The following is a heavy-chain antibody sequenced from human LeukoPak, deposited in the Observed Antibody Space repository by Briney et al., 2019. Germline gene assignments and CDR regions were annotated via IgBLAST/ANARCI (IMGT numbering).Heavy chain of an antibody. D-gene: IGHD3-22*01. CDR1: GFTFSSYA. J-gene: IGHJ4*02. V-gene: IGHV3-23*01. CDR2: ISGSGGST. Sequence: GGSLRLSCAASGFTFSSYAMSWVRQAPGKGLEWVSAISGSGGSTYCADSVKGRFTISRDNSKNTLYLQMNSLRAEDTAVYYCAKGLSRVVKNFDYWGQGTLVTVSS. CDR3: AKGLSRVVKNFDY.